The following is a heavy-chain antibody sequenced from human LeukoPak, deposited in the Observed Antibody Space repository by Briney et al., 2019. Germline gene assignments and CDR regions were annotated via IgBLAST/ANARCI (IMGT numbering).Heavy chain of an antibody. CDR1: GGSISSYY. D-gene: IGHD2-8*01. CDR2: IYYSGST. CDR3: ARVQWSKGSYFDY. J-gene: IGHJ4*02. V-gene: IGHV4-59*01. Sequence: SETLSLTCTVSGGSISSYYWSWIRQPPGKGLEWIGYIYYSGSTNYNPSLKSRVTISVDTSKNQFSLKLSSVTAADTAVYYCARVQWSKGSYFDYWGQGTLVTVSS.